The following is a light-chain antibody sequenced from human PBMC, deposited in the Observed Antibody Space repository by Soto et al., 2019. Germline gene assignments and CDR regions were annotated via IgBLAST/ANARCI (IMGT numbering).Light chain of an antibody. CDR1: SSNIGAGFH. J-gene: IGLJ3*02. Sequence: QSVLTQPPSVSVAPGQRVTISCTGSSSNIGAGFHVHWYQQLPGTAPKLLIYGNTIRPSGVPDRFSGSTSGTSASLAITGLQADDEADSYCQSYDTYLSAEVFGGGTKLTVL. CDR2: GNT. CDR3: QSYDTYLSAEV. V-gene: IGLV1-40*01.